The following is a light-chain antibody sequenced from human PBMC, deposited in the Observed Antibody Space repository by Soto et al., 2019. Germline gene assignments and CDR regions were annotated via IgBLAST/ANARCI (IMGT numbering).Light chain of an antibody. CDR1: QSISTW. CDR2: KAS. CDR3: QQYNGYART. V-gene: IGKV1-5*03. J-gene: IGKJ1*01. Sequence: DIQMTQSPSTLSASVGDRVTITCRASQSISTWLAWYQQKPGKAPNLLIYKASTLQSRVPPRFSGSGSGTEFTLPISGLQPDDFATYFCQQYNGYARTFGQGTKVEIK.